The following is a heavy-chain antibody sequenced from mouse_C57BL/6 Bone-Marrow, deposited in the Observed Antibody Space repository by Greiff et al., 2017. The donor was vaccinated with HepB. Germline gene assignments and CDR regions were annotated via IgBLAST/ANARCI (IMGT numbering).Heavy chain of an antibody. CDR1: GYTFTSYG. Sequence: VQLQQSGAELARPGASVKLSCKASGYTFTSYGISWVKQRTGQGLEWIGEIYPRSGNTYYNEKFKGKATLTADKPSSTAYMELRSLTSEDSAVYFCALSSSYAMDYWGQGTSVTVSS. D-gene: IGHD1-1*01. J-gene: IGHJ4*01. CDR3: ALSSSYAMDY. V-gene: IGHV1-81*01. CDR2: IYPRSGNT.